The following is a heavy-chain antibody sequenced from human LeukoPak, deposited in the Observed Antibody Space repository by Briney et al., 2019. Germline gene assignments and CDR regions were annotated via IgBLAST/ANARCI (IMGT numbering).Heavy chain of an antibody. V-gene: IGHV5-51*01. CDR2: IYPSDSET. CDR3: ARGWLFDY. CDR1: GFSFTSYW. J-gene: IGHJ4*02. D-gene: IGHD3-22*01. Sequence: GESLKISCKGSGFSFTSYWIGWVRQMPGKGLEWIGIIYPSDSETRYSPSFQGQVSISADKSINTAYLQWSSLKASDTAMYYCARGWLFDYWGQGTLVTVSS.